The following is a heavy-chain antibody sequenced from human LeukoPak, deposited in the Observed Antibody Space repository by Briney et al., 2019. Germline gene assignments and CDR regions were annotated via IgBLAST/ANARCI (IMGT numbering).Heavy chain of an antibody. CDR1: GFTFSSYG. Sequence: PGGSLRLXCAASGFTFSSYGMHWVRQAPGKGLEWVAFIRYDGSNKYYADSVKGRFTISRDNSKNTLYLQMNSLRAEDTAVYYCAKDLFRGYSYGSGEYFDYWGQGTLVTVSS. CDR3: AKDLFRGYSYGSGEYFDY. CDR2: IRYDGSNK. D-gene: IGHD5-18*01. V-gene: IGHV3-30*02. J-gene: IGHJ4*02.